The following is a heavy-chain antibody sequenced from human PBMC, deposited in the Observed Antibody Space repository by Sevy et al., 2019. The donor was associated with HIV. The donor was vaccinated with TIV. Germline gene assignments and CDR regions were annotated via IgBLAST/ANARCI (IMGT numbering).Heavy chain of an antibody. D-gene: IGHD3-10*01. V-gene: IGHV1-18*04. CDR1: GYTFSDYG. Sequence: ASVKVSCKASGYTFSDYGISWVRQAPGQVLESMGWISAYKGYTKYPQRLQGRVTMTTDTSTSTAYMEVTSLRSDDTAVYYCARAGAITPLFFDFWGQGTLVTVSS. CDR2: ISAYKGYT. J-gene: IGHJ4*02. CDR3: ARAGAITPLFFDF.